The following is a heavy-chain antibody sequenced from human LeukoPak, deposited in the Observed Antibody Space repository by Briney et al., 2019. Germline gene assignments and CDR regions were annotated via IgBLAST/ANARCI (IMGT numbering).Heavy chain of an antibody. V-gene: IGHV1-3*01. D-gene: IGHD6-6*01. CDR2: INAGNGNT. CDR1: GYTFTGYY. CDR3: ASIEYSSSSPLYYYYGMDV. Sequence: ASVKVSFKASGYTFTGYYMHWVRQAPGQGLEWMGWINAGNGNTKYSQKFQGRVTITRDTSASTAYMELSSLRSEDTAVYYCASIEYSSSSPLYYYYGMDVWGQGTTVTVSS. J-gene: IGHJ6*02.